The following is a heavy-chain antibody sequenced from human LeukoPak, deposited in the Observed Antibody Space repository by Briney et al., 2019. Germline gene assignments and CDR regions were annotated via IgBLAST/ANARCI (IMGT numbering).Heavy chain of an antibody. CDR2: ITSNGVGT. CDR3: VKGRCSGSSCYGGDY. D-gene: IGHD2-2*01. V-gene: IGHV3-64D*06. J-gene: IGHJ4*02. CDR1: GFTFSSYA. Sequence: GGSLRLSCSASGFTFSSYAMNWVRQVPGKGLEYVSAITSNGVGTYYADSVKSRFTISRDNSKNTLYLQMSSLRAEDTAVYYCVKGRCSGSSCYGGDYWGQGTLVTVSS.